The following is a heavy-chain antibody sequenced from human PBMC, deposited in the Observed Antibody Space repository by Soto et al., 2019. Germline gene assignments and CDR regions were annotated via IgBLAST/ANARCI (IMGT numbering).Heavy chain of an antibody. J-gene: IGHJ6*03. Sequence: GSLRLSCAASGFTFSSYWMSWVRQAPGKGLEWVANIKQDGSEKYYVDSVRGRFTISRDNAKNSLYLQMNSLRAEDTAVYYCARVEGLGYCSSTSCHRHYYYYYMDVWGKGTTVTVSS. CDR3: ARVEGLGYCSSTSCHRHYYYYYMDV. CDR1: GFTFSSYW. V-gene: IGHV3-7*01. CDR2: IKQDGSEK. D-gene: IGHD2-2*01.